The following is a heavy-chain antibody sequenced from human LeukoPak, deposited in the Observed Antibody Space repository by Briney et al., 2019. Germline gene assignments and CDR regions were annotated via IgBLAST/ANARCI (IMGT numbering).Heavy chain of an antibody. Sequence: GGSLRLSCAASGFTFSSYAMSWVRQAPGKGLEWASAISGSGGSTYYADSVKGRFTISRDNSKNTLYLQMNSLRAEDTAVYYCAKKQMVRGVILHFDYWGQGTLVTVSS. V-gene: IGHV3-23*01. J-gene: IGHJ4*02. CDR1: GFTFSSYA. CDR3: AKKQMVRGVILHFDY. D-gene: IGHD3-10*01. CDR2: ISGSGGST.